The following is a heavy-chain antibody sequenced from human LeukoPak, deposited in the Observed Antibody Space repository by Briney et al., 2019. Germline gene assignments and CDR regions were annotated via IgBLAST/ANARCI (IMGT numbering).Heavy chain of an antibody. J-gene: IGHJ4*02. V-gene: IGHV4-34*01. Sequence: PSETLSLTCAVYGGSFSGYYWSWIRQPPGKGLEWIGEINHSGSTNYNPSLKSRVTISVDTSKNQFSLKLSSVTAADTAVYYCARGELVRFRWRGSLAPDYWGQGTLVTVSS. CDR3: ARGELVRFRWRGSLAPDY. D-gene: IGHD6-13*01. CDR2: INHSGST. CDR1: GGSFSGYY.